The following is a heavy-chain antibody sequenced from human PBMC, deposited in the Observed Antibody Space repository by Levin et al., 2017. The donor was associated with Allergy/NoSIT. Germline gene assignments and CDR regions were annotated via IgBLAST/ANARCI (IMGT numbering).Heavy chain of an antibody. Sequence: GGSLRLSCAASGFTFSIYAMTWVRQAPGKGLEWVSTISSSGGATHYADSVKGRFTISRDNPKNTLYLQMNSLRAEDPAVYYCVSGGGGRFFDYWGQGTTVTVSS. CDR1: GFTFSIYA. D-gene: IGHD4-23*01. CDR3: VSGGGGRFFDY. V-gene: IGHV3-23*01. J-gene: IGHJ4*02. CDR2: ISSSGGAT.